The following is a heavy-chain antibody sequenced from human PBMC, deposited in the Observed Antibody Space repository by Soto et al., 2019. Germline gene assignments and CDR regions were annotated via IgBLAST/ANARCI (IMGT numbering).Heavy chain of an antibody. Sequence: PGESLKISCKGSGYSFTSYWIGWVRQMPGKGLEWMGIIYPGDSDTRYSPSFQGQVTISADKSISTAYLQWSSLKASDTAMYYCARSGGPYYDFWSGYYTKNMWLDPWGEGTMVTVYS. CDR1: GYSFTSYW. D-gene: IGHD3-3*01. CDR3: ARSGGPYYDFWSGYYTKNMWLDP. J-gene: IGHJ5*02. V-gene: IGHV5-51*01. CDR2: IYPGDSDT.